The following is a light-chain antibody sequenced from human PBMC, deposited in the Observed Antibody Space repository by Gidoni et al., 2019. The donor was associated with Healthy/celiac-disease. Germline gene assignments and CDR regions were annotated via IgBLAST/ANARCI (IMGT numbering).Light chain of an antibody. Sequence: QSALTQPASVSGSPGQSITISCTGTSSDVGGYNYVSWYQQHPGNAPKLMIYDVSNRPSGVSNRFSGSKSGNTASLTISVLQAEDEADYYCSSYTISSTLVVFGGGTKLTVL. CDR3: SSYTISSTLVV. CDR2: DVS. J-gene: IGLJ2*01. V-gene: IGLV2-14*01. CDR1: SSDVGGYNY.